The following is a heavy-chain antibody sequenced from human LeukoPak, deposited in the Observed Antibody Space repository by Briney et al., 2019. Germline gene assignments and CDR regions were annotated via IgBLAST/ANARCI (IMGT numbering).Heavy chain of an antibody. J-gene: IGHJ6*02. CDR1: GGSINGYH. V-gene: IGHV4-59*01. D-gene: IGHD4-17*01. CDR2: IHSRGST. Sequence: PSETLSLTCTVSGGSINGYHWSWIRQPPGKGLEWIGNIHSRGSTNYNPSLRSRVTISVDTSKNQFSVSLNSVTAADTAVYFCARDLTTVTKGMDVWGQGTTVTVSS. CDR3: ARDLTTVTKGMDV.